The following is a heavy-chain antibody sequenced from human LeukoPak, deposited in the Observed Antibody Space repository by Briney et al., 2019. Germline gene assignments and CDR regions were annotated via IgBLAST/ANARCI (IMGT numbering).Heavy chain of an antibody. CDR1: GFTFKNYN. CDR2: ITISSTTI. V-gene: IGHV3-48*01. D-gene: IGHD3-22*01. J-gene: IGHJ4*02. Sequence: GGSLRLSCAASGFTFKNYNMNWVRQAPGKGLEWISYITISSTTIYYADSVKGRFTISRDSAKNTLYLQMNSLRAEDTAVYYCARLLVGYYYDSSGYADYWGQGTLVTVSS. CDR3: ARLLVGYYYDSSGYADY.